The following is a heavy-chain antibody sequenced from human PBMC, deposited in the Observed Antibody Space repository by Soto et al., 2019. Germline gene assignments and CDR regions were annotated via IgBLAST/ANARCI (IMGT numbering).Heavy chain of an antibody. CDR2: ISSNGGIT. D-gene: IGHD2-21*02. CDR1: GFTFSSYA. CDR3: VKGPGVVVTAKLFLDAFDI. J-gene: IGHJ3*02. V-gene: IGHV3-64D*06. Sequence: GGSLRLSCSASGFTFSSYAMHWVRQAPGKGLEYVSAISSNGGITYYADSVKGRFSISRDNSKNTLYLQMSSLRAEDTVVYYCVKGPGVVVTAKLFLDAFDIWGQGTMVTVSS.